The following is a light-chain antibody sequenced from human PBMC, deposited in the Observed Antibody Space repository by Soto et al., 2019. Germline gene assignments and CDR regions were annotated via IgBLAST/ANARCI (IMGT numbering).Light chain of an antibody. CDR1: QYLSTSY. CDR2: GTS. Sequence: EIVLTQSPAPLFFSLGERPPLPRRAIQYLSTSYLAWYQQKPGQAPRLLIYGTSRRATGIPDRFSGSGSGTDFTLTITRLEPEDFAVYYCQQYAGSPKTFGLGTKVDIK. J-gene: IGKJ2*01. V-gene: IGKV3-20*01. CDR3: QQYAGSPKT.